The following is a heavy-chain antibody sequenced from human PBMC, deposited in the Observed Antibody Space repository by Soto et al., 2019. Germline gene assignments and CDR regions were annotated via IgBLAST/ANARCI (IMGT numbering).Heavy chain of an antibody. D-gene: IGHD5-12*01. CDR2: ISGSGGST. J-gene: IGHJ6*02. V-gene: IGHV3-23*01. CDR3: AKDRSWLRVADYYYYGMDV. Sequence: GGSLRLSCAASGFTFSSYAMSWVRQAPGKGLEWVSAISGSGGSTYYADSVKGRFTISRDNSKNTLYLQMKSLRAEDTAVYYCAKDRSWLRVADYYYYGMDVWGQGTTVTVSS. CDR1: GFTFSSYA.